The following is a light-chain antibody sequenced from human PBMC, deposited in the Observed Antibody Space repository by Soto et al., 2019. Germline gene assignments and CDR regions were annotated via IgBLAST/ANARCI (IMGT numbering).Light chain of an antibody. V-gene: IGKV3-11*01. CDR2: DAS. CDR3: QQRSNWIFT. J-gene: IGKJ3*01. CDR1: QSVSSY. Sequence: EIVLTQSPATLSLSPGERATLSCRASQSVSSYLAWYQQKPGQAPRLLIYDASNRATGIPARFSGSGSGTDFTLTISSLEPEGFAVYYCQQRSNWIFTFGPGTKVDIK.